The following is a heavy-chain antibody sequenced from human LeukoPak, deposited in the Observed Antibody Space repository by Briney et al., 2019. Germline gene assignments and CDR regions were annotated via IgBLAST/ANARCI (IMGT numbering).Heavy chain of an antibody. J-gene: IGHJ4*02. CDR3: ASLYCTHTTCYYFDY. D-gene: IGHD2-2*01. Sequence: GGSLRLSCAASGFIFENYWMNWVRQAPGKGLEWVANIEQDGSEKYYVDSVKGRFTISRDNARNSLYLQMNSLRAEDTAVYYCASLYCTHTTCYYFDYWGQGTLVTVSS. CDR1: GFIFENYW. V-gene: IGHV3-7*01. CDR2: IEQDGSEK.